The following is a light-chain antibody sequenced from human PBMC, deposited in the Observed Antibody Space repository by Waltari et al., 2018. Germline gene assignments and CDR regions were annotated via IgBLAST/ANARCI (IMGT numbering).Light chain of an antibody. V-gene: IGLV1-47*01. Sequence: QSVLTQPPSASRAPGQEVSISSSGASTTITNYVFWFQQFPGTAPNLIVYKDYERPSGVPDRFSASKSGTSASLAISGLRSDDEADYYCATWDDSLNGWVFGGGTKLTVL. CDR3: ATWDDSLNGWV. CDR1: STTITNY. CDR2: KDY. J-gene: IGLJ3*02.